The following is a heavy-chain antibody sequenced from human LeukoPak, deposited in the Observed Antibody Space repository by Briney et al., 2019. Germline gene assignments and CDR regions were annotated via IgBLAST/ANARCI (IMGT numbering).Heavy chain of an antibody. CDR1: RFTFRRYA. CDR3: ASSRGGFGELLSQYFDY. Sequence: PGGSLRLSCAASRFTFRRYAMSWVRQAPGKGLKRVSPISGSGGSPYYPASGKGHFTISRYKSKNTLYLQMNSLRCEDTAVYYCASSRGGFGELLSQYFDYWGQGTLVTVSS. V-gene: IGHV3-23*01. CDR2: ISGSGGSP. J-gene: IGHJ4*02. D-gene: IGHD3-10*01.